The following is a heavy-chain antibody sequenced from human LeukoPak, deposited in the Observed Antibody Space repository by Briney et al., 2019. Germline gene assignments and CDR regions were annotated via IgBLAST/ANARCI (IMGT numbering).Heavy chain of an antibody. CDR3: ARDDRLSTYCGGDCYSLAAFDI. V-gene: IGHV1-18*01. CDR2: ISAYNGNT. J-gene: IGHJ3*02. D-gene: IGHD2-21*01. CDR1: GYTFTSYG. Sequence: ASVKLSCKASGYTFTSYGISWVRQAPGQGLEWMGWISAYNGNTNYAQKLQGRVTMTTDTSTSTAYMELRSLRSDDTAVYYCARDDRLSTYCGGDCYSLAAFDIWGQGTMVTVSS.